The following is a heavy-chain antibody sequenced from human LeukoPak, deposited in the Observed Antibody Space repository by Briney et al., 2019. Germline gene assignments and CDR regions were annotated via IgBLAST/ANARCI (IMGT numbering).Heavy chain of an antibody. V-gene: IGHV3-21*01. CDR3: AREPNYYDSSGYRLEPFDP. D-gene: IGHD3-22*01. CDR1: GFTFSSYS. J-gene: IGHJ5*02. Sequence: GGSLRLSCAASGFTFSSYSMNWVRQAPGKGLEWVSSISSSSSYIYYADSVKGRFTISRDNSKNTLYLQMNSLRAEDTAVYYCAREPNYYDSSGYRLEPFDPWGQGTLVTVSS. CDR2: ISSSSSYI.